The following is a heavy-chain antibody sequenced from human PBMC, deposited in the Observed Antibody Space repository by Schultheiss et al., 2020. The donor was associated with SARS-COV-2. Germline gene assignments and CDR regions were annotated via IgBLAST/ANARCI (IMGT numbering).Heavy chain of an antibody. V-gene: IGHV4-39*01. D-gene: IGHD6-19*01. Sequence: SETLSLTCTVSGGSISSYYWGWICQPPGKGLEWIGSIYYNGRTYYNPSLKSRVTISVDTSNNQFSLTLSSVTAADTAVYYCAKGSGWYMYWGQGTLVTVSS. CDR3: AKGSGWYMY. CDR1: GGSISSYY. J-gene: IGHJ4*02. CDR2: IYYNGRT.